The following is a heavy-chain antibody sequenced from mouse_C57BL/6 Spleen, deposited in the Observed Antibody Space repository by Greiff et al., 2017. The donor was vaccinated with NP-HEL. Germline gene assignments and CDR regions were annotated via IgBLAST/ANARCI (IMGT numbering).Heavy chain of an antibody. D-gene: IGHD2-14*01. J-gene: IGHJ1*03. CDR2: IYPSDSYT. Sequence: VQLQQPGAELVRPGTSVKLSCKASGYTFTSYWMHWVKQRPGQGLEWIGVIYPSDSYTNYNQKFKGKATLTVDTSSSTASMQLSILTSEDSAVYYCARRRDLGNYWYFDDWGTGTTVTVSS. CDR3: ARRRDLGNYWYFDD. CDR1: GYTFTSYW. V-gene: IGHV1-59*01.